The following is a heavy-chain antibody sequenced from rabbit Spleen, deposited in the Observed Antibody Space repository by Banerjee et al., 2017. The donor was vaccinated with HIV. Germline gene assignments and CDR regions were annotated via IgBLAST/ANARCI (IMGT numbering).Heavy chain of an antibody. V-gene: IGHV1S40*01. CDR1: GFSFSSSDY. J-gene: IGHJ6*01. CDR2: IAGTSSGFT. Sequence: QSLEESGGDLVKPEGSLTLTCTASGFSFSSSDYMCWVRQAPGKGLEWIACIAGTSSGFTYSATWAKGRFTCSKTSSTTVTLQVTSLTVADTATYFCARDTASSFSSYGMDLWGQGTLVTVS. CDR3: ARDTASSFSSYGMDL. D-gene: IGHD6-1*01.